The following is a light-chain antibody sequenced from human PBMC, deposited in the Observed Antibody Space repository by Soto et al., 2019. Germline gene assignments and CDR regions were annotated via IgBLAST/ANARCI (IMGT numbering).Light chain of an antibody. Sequence: QSVLTQPASVSGSPGQSITISCTGTSSDVGSYNHIPRYQQHPGKAPKLMIYEVSKRHSGVSNRFSGSKSGNTASLTISGLPAEYEPEYYCYSYAGSSTWVFGGGTKLPVL. J-gene: IGLJ3*02. CDR2: EVS. V-gene: IGLV2-23*02. CDR3: YSYAGSSTWV. CDR1: SSDVGSYNH.